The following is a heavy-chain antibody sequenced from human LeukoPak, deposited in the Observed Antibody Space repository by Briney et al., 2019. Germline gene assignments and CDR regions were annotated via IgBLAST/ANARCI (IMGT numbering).Heavy chain of an antibody. Sequence: PGGSLRLSCAASGFTFSSYWMSWVRQAPGKGLEWVATIKEDGSEKYYVDSVKGRLTISRDNAKNSLYLQMNSLRAEDTAVYYCARDRSRCYYWGQGTLVTVSS. CDR3: ARDRSRCYY. CDR2: IKEDGSEK. J-gene: IGHJ4*02. CDR1: GFTFSSYW. V-gene: IGHV3-7*01.